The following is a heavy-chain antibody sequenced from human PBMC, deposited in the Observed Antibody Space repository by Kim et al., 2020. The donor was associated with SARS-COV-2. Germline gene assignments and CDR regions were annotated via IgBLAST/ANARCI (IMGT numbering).Heavy chain of an antibody. J-gene: IGHJ4*02. CDR2: VRFDGTRE. V-gene: IGHV3-30-3*01. Sequence: GGSLRLSCAASGFSFSSFSMHWVRQAPGKGLEWVAVVRFDGTREHYADSVKGQFTISRDNSRNTLYLQMNNLRTEDTAVYSCAREGQGSGWSGFDYWGQGTLVPVSS. CDR1: GFSFSSFS. CDR3: AREGQGSGWSGFDY. D-gene: IGHD6-19*01.